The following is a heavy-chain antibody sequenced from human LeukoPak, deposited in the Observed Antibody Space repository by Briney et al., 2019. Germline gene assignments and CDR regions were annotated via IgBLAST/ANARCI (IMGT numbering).Heavy chain of an antibody. J-gene: IGHJ5*02. CDR3: ARLRSYSPARGIKIAAAGTEFDP. Sequence: GGSLRLSCAASGFTFSSYAMSWVRQAPGKGLEWVSAISGSGGSTYYADSVKGRFTISRDNSKNTLYLQMNSLRAEDTAVYYCARLRSYSPARGIKIAAAGTEFDPWGQGTLVTVSS. CDR1: GFTFSSYA. CDR2: ISGSGGST. V-gene: IGHV3-23*01. D-gene: IGHD6-13*01.